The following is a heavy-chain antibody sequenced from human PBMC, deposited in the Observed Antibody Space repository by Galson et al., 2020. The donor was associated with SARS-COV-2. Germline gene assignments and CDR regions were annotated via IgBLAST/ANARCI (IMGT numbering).Heavy chain of an antibody. CDR2: IRSSSGSI. J-gene: IGHJ4*02. D-gene: IGHD1-1*01. CDR3: ATERLES. V-gene: IGHV3-48*04. CDR1: GITLSNYN. Sequence: GSPIPPRAAPGITLSNYNMNWVRQTPAKGLELVAYIRSSSGSIYYPDSVKGRFTIPRDNAKSSLYLQLSSLRVEDTAVYYCATERLESWGQGTLVTVSS.